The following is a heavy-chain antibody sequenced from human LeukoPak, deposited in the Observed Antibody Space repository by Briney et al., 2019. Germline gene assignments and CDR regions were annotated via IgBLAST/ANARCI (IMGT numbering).Heavy chain of an antibody. CDR2: ISWNSGSI. Sequence: SLRLSCAASGFTFADYAMHWVRHAPGKGLEWVSGISWNSGSISYADSVKGRFTISRDKSKNSLYLQMSSLRAEDTALYYCAKVKHSVRRDDAFDIWGQGTMVTVSS. D-gene: IGHD3-10*01. J-gene: IGHJ3*02. V-gene: IGHV3-9*01. CDR1: GFTFADYA. CDR3: AKVKHSVRRDDAFDI.